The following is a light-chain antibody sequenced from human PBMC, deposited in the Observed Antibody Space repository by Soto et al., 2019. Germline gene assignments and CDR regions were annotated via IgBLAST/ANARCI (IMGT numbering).Light chain of an antibody. CDR1: QSISSW. CDR3: QQYSTYPWT. J-gene: IGKJ1*01. Sequence: DIQMTQSPSTLSASLGDRVTITCGASQSISSWLAWDQQKPGKAPKVLIFDASSLESGVPSRFSGSGSATEFTLTISSLQPDDFATYYCQQYSTYPWTFGQGTKVDI. V-gene: IGKV1-5*01. CDR2: DAS.